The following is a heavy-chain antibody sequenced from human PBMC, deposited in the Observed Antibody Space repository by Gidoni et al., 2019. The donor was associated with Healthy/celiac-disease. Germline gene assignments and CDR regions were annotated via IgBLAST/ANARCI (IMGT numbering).Heavy chain of an antibody. CDR3: AKDGIAAAGLEYFQH. CDR1: RFPFRSYA. D-gene: IGHD6-13*01. V-gene: IGHV3-23*01. CDR2: ISGSGGST. J-gene: IGHJ1*01. Sequence: EVQLLESGGGLVQPGGSLSLPCTASRFPFRSYAMRWVRQAPGKGLEWVSAISGSGGSTYYADSVKGRFTISRDNSKNTLYLQMNSLRAEDTAVYYCAKDGIAAAGLEYFQHWGQGTLVTVSS.